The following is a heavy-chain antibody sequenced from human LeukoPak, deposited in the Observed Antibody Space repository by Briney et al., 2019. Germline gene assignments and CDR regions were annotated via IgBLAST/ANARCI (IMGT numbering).Heavy chain of an antibody. D-gene: IGHD3-16*02. V-gene: IGHV4-59*01. Sequence: SETLSLTCTVSGGSISSYYWSWIRQPPGKGLEWIGYIYYSGSTNYNPSLKSRVTISVDTSKNQFSLKLSSVTAADTAVYYCARDTGGDYVWGSYRYYFDYWGQGTLVTVSS. J-gene: IGHJ4*02. CDR2: IYYSGST. CDR1: GGSISSYY. CDR3: ARDTGGDYVWGSYRYYFDY.